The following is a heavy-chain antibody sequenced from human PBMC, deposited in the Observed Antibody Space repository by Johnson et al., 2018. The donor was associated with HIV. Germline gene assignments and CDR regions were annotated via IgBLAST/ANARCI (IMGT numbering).Heavy chain of an antibody. V-gene: IGHV3-NL1*01. J-gene: IGHJ3*02. D-gene: IGHD1-1*01. CDR2: IYSGGST. CDR1: GFTFSSCA. CDR3: AREELEPDVFDI. Sequence: VQLVESGGGVVQPGRSLRLSCAASGFTFSSCAMHWVRQAPGKGLEWVSVIYSGGSTYYTVSVKGRFTISRDNSKNTLYLQMHSLRIEDTAVYYCAREELEPDVFDIWGQWTMVTVSS.